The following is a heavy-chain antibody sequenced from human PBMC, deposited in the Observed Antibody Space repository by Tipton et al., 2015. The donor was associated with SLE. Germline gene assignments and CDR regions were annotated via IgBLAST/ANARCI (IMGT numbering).Heavy chain of an antibody. CDR1: GGSISSYY. D-gene: IGHD1-1*01. CDR3: ARDRTGGPGFDY. V-gene: IGHV4-59*01. CDR2: IYYSGST. Sequence: TLSLTCTVSGGSISSYYWSWIRQPPGKGLQWIGYIYYSGSTNYNPSLKSRVTISVDTSKKQFSLKLSSVTAADTAVYYCARDRTGGPGFDYWGQGTLVTVSS. J-gene: IGHJ4*02.